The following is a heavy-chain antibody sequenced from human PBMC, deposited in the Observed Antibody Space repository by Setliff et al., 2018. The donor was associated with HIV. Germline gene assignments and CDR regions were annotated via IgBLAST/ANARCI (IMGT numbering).Heavy chain of an antibody. CDR2: INPNSGGT. Sequence: ASVKVSCKASGYTFTGYYMHWMRQASGQGLEWMGRINPNSGGTNYAQKFQGRVTMTRDTSISTAYMELSRLRSDDTAVYYCARDRSTTHIGAAIDYWGQGTLVTVSS. CDR1: GYTFTGYY. V-gene: IGHV1-2*06. J-gene: IGHJ4*02. CDR3: ARDRSTTHIGAAIDY. D-gene: IGHD6-13*01.